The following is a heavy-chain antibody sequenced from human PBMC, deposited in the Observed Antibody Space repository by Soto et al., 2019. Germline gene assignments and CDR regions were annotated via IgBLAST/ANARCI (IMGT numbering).Heavy chain of an antibody. CDR3: ARDRGIQLWSYYYYYGMDV. D-gene: IGHD5-18*01. CDR2: ISYDGSNK. CDR1: GFTFSSYA. J-gene: IGHJ6*02. V-gene: IGHV3-30-3*01. Sequence: PGGSLRLSCAASGFTFSSYAMHWVRQAPGKGLEWVAVISYDGSNKYYADSVKGRFTISRDNSKNTLYLQMNSLRAEDTAVYYCARDRGIQLWSYYYYYGMDVWGQGTTVTVSS.